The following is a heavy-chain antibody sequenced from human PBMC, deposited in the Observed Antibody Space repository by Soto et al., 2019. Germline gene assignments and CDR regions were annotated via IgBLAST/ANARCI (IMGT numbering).Heavy chain of an antibody. CDR1: GFSLSTNGVC. Sequence: GSGPKPGNPTQTLTLTCTFSGFSLSTNGVCVSWIRQPPGKALEWLARIDWDDDKYYSTSLKTRLTISKDTSKNQVVLTMTNMDPVDTATYYCARSPVEMATIYYFDYWGQGTQVTVSS. V-gene: IGHV2-70*11. J-gene: IGHJ4*02. CDR2: IDWDDDK. CDR3: ARSPVEMATIYYFDY. D-gene: IGHD5-12*01.